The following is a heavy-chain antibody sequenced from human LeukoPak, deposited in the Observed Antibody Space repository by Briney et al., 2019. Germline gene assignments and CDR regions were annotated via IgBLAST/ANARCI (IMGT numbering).Heavy chain of an antibody. CDR3: ARDYYDSSGYYYA. V-gene: IGHV4-34*01. J-gene: IGHJ5*02. CDR1: GGSFSGYY. CDR2: ISHSGST. Sequence: SETLSLTCAVYGGSFSGYYWSWIRQPPGKGLEWIGEISHSGSTNYNPSLKSRVTISVDTSKNQFSLKLSSVTAADTAVYYCARDYYDSSGYYYAWGQGTLVTVSS. D-gene: IGHD3-22*01.